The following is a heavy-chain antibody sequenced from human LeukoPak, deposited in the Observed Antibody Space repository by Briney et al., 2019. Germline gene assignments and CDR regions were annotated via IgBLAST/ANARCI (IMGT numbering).Heavy chain of an antibody. V-gene: IGHV3-48*01. CDR3: ARDRNAVVPAAIKY. J-gene: IGHJ4*02. CDR2: ISSSSSNI. Sequence: GRSLRLSCAASGLTFCGGSMKCVRQGPRRGLWWGSYISSSSSNIYYAGSVKGRFTISRDNAKNSLYLQMNSLRAEDTAVYYCARDRNAVVPAAIKYWGQGTLVTVSS. D-gene: IGHD2-2*01. CDR1: GLTFCGGS.